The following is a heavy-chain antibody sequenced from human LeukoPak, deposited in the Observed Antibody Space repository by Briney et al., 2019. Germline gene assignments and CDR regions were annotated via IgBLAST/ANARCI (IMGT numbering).Heavy chain of an antibody. J-gene: IGHJ3*02. V-gene: IGHV3-7*01. CDR2: IKQDGSEK. CDR3: AGGPHFEDAFDI. Sequence: GGSLRLSCAASGFTFSSYWMSWVRQAPRKGLEWVANIKQDGSEKYYVDSVKGRFTISRDNAKNSLYLQMNSLRAEDTAVYYCAGGPHFEDAFDIWGQGTMVTVSS. CDR1: GFTFSSYW.